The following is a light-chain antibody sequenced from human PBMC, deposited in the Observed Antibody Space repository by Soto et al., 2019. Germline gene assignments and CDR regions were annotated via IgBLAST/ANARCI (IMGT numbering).Light chain of an antibody. Sequence: EILLTQSPGTLSSSQGERVTLSCRASQSVSSTYLSWYQLKPGKAPRLLIYGESTRATGITDRFSGSVSGTEFTLTISRQDPEDFAVYYCQQYGFSYRAFGQGTKV. V-gene: IGKV3-20*01. CDR2: GES. CDR3: QQYGFSYRA. CDR1: QSVSSTY. J-gene: IGKJ1*01.